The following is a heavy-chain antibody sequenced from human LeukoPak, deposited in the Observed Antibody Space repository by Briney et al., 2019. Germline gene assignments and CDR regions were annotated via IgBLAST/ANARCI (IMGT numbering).Heavy chain of an antibody. CDR3: ARTLGEGYSYGYGWFDP. CDR2: INHSGST. J-gene: IGHJ5*02. D-gene: IGHD5-18*01. V-gene: IGHV4-34*01. Sequence: PSETLSLTCAVYGGSFSGYYWSWIRQPPGKGLEWIGEINHSGSTNYNPSLKSRVTISVDTSKNQFSLKLSSVTAADTAVYYCARTLGEGYSYGYGWFDPWGQGTLVTVSS. CDR1: GGSFSGYY.